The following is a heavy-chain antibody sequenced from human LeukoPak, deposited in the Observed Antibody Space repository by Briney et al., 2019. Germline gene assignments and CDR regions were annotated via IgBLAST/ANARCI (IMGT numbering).Heavy chain of an antibody. J-gene: IGHJ3*02. CDR2: IKQDGSEI. Sequence: GGSLRLSCAASGFTFSSYWMSWVRQAPGKGLEWVANIKQDGSEIYYVDSVKGRFTISRDNAKNSLYLQMNSLRAEDTAVYYCAREPFGVVTPDAFDIWGQGTMVTVSS. D-gene: IGHD3-3*01. V-gene: IGHV3-7*01. CDR3: AREPFGVVTPDAFDI. CDR1: GFTFSSYW.